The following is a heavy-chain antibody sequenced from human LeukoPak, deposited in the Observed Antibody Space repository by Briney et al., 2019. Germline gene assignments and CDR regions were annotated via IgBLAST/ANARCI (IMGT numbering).Heavy chain of an antibody. CDR3: ARGRNGYSSSWYVNY. J-gene: IGHJ4*02. D-gene: IGHD6-13*01. CDR2: INHSGST. V-gene: IGHV4-34*01. Sequence: SETLSLTCAVYGGSFSGYYWSWIRQPPGKGLEWIGEINHSGSTNYNPSLKSRVTISVDTSTNQFSLKLSSVTAADTAVYYCARGRNGYSSSWYVNYWGQGTLVTVSS. CDR1: GGSFSGYY.